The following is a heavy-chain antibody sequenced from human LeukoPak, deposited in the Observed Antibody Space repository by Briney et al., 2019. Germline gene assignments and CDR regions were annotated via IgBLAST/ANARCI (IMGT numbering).Heavy chain of an antibody. V-gene: IGHV1-69*05. CDR1: GGTFCSYA. CDR3: ARDRGIAAAVYLFDY. CDR2: IIPIFGTA. D-gene: IGHD6-13*01. J-gene: IGHJ4*02. Sequence: ASVKVSCKASGGTFCSYAISWVRQAPGQGLEWMGGIIPIFGTANYAQKFQGRVTITTDESTSTAYMELSSLRSEDTAVYYCARDRGIAAAVYLFDYWGQGTLVTVSS.